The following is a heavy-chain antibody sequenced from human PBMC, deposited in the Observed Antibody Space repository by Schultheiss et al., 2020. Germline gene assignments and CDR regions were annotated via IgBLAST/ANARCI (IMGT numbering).Heavy chain of an antibody. J-gene: IGHJ6*02. D-gene: IGHD4-23*01. CDR3: TTVRWVGYYYGMDV. CDR1: GFTFSSYG. Sequence: GGSLRLSCAASGFTFSSYGMHWVRQAPGKGLVWVSRINSDGSSTSYADSVKGRFTISRDDSKNTLYLQMNSLKTEDTAVYYCTTVRWVGYYYGMDVWGQGTTVTVSS. CDR2: INSDGSST. V-gene: IGHV3-74*01.